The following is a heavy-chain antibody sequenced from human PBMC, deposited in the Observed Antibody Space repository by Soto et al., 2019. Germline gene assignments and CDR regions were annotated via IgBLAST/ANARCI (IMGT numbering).Heavy chain of an antibody. CDR3: ARDVYISTRYFDY. Sequence: EVQLVESGGGLVKPGGSLRLSCAASGFTFSSYSMNWVRQAPGKGLEWVSYISSSSSYIYYADSVKGRFTISRDNAKNALQLQMNSLRAEDTAVYYCARDVYISTRYFDYGGQGTLVTVSS. J-gene: IGHJ4*02. V-gene: IGHV3-21*01. CDR1: GFTFSSYS. D-gene: IGHD6-19*01. CDR2: ISSSSSYI.